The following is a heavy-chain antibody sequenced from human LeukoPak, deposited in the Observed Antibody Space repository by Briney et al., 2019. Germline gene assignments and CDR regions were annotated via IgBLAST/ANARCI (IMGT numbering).Heavy chain of an antibody. CDR2: IYYSGSA. V-gene: IGHV4-59*01. D-gene: IGHD2-21*01. Sequence: SETLSLTCTVSGGSFNSYYWSWIRQPPGQGLEWIGYIYYSGSARYNPSLKSRVTISVDTSKNQFSLKLSSVTAADTAVYYCARVIGGRVAEKIAFDIWGQGTMVTVSS. CDR3: ARVIGGRVAEKIAFDI. CDR1: GGSFNSYY. J-gene: IGHJ3*02.